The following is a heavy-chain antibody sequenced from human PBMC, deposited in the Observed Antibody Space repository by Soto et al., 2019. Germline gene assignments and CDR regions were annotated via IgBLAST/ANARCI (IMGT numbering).Heavy chain of an antibody. CDR2: IYYSGST. D-gene: IGHD3-10*01. CDR1: GGSISSGGYY. CDR3: AGDLHQLLWFGELTAWFDP. Sequence: SETLSLTCTVSGGSISSGGYYWSWIRQHPGKGLEWIGYIYYSGSTYYNPSLKSRVTISVDTSKNQFSLKLSSVTAADTAVYYCAGDLHQLLWFGELTAWFDPWGQGTLVTVSS. J-gene: IGHJ5*02. V-gene: IGHV4-31*03.